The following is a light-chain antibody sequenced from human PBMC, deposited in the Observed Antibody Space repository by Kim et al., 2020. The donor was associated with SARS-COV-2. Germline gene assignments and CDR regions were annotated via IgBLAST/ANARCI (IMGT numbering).Light chain of an antibody. V-gene: IGLV1-51*01. Sequence: GQKVTISCPGSDSNIGNNYVSWYQRLPGTAPKLLIYDSDNRPSGVPGRFSASKSGTSATLAITGLQTGDEADYYCGTWDTKLSVVVFGGGTKLTVL. CDR3: GTWDTKLSVVV. J-gene: IGLJ2*01. CDR1: DSNIGNNY. CDR2: DSD.